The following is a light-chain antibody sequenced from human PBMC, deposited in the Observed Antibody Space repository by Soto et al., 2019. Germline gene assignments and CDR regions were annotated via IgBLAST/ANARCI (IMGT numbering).Light chain of an antibody. CDR1: QGINNY. V-gene: IGKV1-27*01. Sequence: DIQMTQSPSSLSASGGDRVTITCRASQGINNYLAWYQQRPGKVPRLLSYAASTLQSGVPSRFSGSVSGTEFTLTISSLQPEDVATYYCQKYDNAPWTFGQGTKVDIK. CDR3: QKYDNAPWT. J-gene: IGKJ1*01. CDR2: AAS.